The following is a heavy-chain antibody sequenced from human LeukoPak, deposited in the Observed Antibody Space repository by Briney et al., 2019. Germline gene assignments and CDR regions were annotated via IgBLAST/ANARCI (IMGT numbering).Heavy chain of an antibody. Sequence: SETLSLTCTVSGGSISSSSYFWAWIRQPPGKGLEWIGSIYHSGSTYYNPSLKSRVTISVDTSKNQFSLKLSSVTAADTAVYYCAGGGRSHYFDYWGQGTLVTVSS. CDR2: IYHSGST. CDR1: GGSISSSSYF. D-gene: IGHD2-15*01. V-gene: IGHV4-39*07. J-gene: IGHJ4*02. CDR3: AGGGRSHYFDY.